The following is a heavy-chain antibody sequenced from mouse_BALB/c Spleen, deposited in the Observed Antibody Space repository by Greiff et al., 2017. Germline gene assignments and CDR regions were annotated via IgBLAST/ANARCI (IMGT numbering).Heavy chain of an antibody. J-gene: IGHJ3*01. Sequence: QVQLQQSGPGQVQPSQSLSITCTVSGFSLTSYGVHWVRQSPGKGLEWLGVIWSGGSTDYNAAFISRLSISKDNSKSQVFFKMNSLQANDTAIYYCARGGYDYAFAYWGQGTLVTVSA. CDR1: GFSLTSYG. CDR2: IWSGGST. D-gene: IGHD2-4*01. CDR3: ARGGYDYAFAY. V-gene: IGHV2-2*02.